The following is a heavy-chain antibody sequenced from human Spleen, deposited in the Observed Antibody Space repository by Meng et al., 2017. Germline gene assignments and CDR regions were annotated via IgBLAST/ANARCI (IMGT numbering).Heavy chain of an antibody. D-gene: IGHD6-13*01. CDR3: ARGVAAVGKGFDP. CDR2: IIPIFEAA. CDR1: GYTFTTYG. V-gene: IGHV1-69*01. Sequence: QAQLVVSGAERKKSGASVKVFCKASGYTFTTYGINWVRQAPGQGLEWVGGIIPIFEAANYAQKFHGRVTITADDSTTTSYMEVSSLRSEDTAVYYCARGVAAVGKGFDPWGQGTLVTVSS. J-gene: IGHJ5*02.